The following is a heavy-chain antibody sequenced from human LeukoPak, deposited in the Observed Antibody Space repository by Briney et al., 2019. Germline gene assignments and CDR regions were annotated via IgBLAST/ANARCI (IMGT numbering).Heavy chain of an antibody. CDR3: ARVAYYRVTADQLTDAFDV. CDR2: ISYDGSNK. J-gene: IGHJ3*01. D-gene: IGHD2-21*02. Sequence: GGSLRLSCAAPRVTFSSYGMHWVRQAPGKGLGWVAVISYDGSNKYYADSVKGRFTISRDNSKNTLYLQMNSLRAADSAVYFCARVAYYRVTADQLTDAFDVCGHGTVPTASS. CDR1: RVTFSSYG. V-gene: IGHV3-30*03.